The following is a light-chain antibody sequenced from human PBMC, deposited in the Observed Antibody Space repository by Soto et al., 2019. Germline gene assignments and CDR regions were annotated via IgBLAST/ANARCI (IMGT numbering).Light chain of an antibody. Sequence: QSVLTQPPSASGTPGQRVTISCSGSSSNIGSNYVYWYQQLPGTAPKLLIYRNNQRPSGVPDRFSGSKSGTSASLAISGLGSEDGAFYYWEAWDDGLSGVVCGGGTNPTLL. V-gene: IGLV1-47*01. CDR2: RNN. CDR1: SSNIGSNY. J-gene: IGLJ2*01. CDR3: EAWDDGLSGVV.